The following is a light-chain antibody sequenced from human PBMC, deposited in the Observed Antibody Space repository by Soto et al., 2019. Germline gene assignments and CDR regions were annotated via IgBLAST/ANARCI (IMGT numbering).Light chain of an antibody. CDR3: QQYGSSPRT. Sequence: DIVLTQSPGTLSLSPGERATLSCRASQSVISSYLGWYQQKPGQAPRLLMYGASSRATGIPERFSGSGSGTDFTLTISRLEPEDFAVYYCQQYGSSPRTFGQGTKVDTK. V-gene: IGKV3-20*01. CDR2: GAS. J-gene: IGKJ1*01. CDR1: QSVISSY.